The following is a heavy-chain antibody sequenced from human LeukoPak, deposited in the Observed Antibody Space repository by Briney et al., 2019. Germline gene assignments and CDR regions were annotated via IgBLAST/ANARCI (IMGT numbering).Heavy chain of an antibody. D-gene: IGHD6-13*01. CDR1: GGSISSGGYY. J-gene: IGHJ5*02. Sequence: TLSLTCTVSGGSISSGGYYWSWIRQHPGKGLEWIGYIYYSGSTYYNPSLKSRVTISVDTSKNQFSLKLSSVTAADTAVYYCARGGIAAAGTGYWFDPWGQGTLVTVSS. CDR3: ARGGIAAAGTGYWFDP. CDR2: IYYSGST. V-gene: IGHV4-31*03.